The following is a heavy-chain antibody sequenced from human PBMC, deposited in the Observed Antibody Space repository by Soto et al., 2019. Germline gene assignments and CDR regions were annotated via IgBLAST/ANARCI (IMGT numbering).Heavy chain of an antibody. CDR1: GF. CDR2: ISDYGANT. V-gene: IGHV3-23*01. Sequence: EVQVLESGGGLVQPGGSLRLSCAASGFMSWVRQAPGKGLEWASAISDYGANTYYVDSVKGRFTISRDNAKNTLYLQMNSLRAEDTAVYYCAKGFSGHDYNVRGQANVVTASS. J-gene: IGHJ4*02. CDR3: AKGFSGHDYNV. D-gene: IGHD3-22*01.